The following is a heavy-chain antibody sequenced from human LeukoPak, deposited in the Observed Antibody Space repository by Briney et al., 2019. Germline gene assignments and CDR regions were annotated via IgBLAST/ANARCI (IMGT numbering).Heavy chain of an antibody. V-gene: IGHV1-46*01. CDR2: IYPRDGST. Sequence: ASVKVSCKASGYTFTRNYIHWVRQAPGQGLEWVGMIYPRDGSTSYPQKFQGRVTVTRDTSTSTVHMELSGLRSEDTAVYYCARDQEGFDYWGQGTLVTVSS. CDR1: GYTFTRNY. J-gene: IGHJ4*02. CDR3: ARDQEGFDY.